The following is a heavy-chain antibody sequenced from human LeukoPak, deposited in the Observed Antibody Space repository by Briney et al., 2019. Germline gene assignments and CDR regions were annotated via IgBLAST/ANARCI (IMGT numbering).Heavy chain of an antibody. CDR3: ARDQASSGWYDNYYYYGMDV. V-gene: IGHV1-18*01. CDR1: GYTFTSYG. D-gene: IGHD6-19*01. CDR2: NSAYNGNT. Sequence: ASVKVSCKASGYTFTSYGISWVRQAAGQGLEWMGWNSAYNGNTNYAQKLQGRVTMTTDTSTSTAYMELRSLRSDDTAVYYCARDQASSGWYDNYYYYGMDVWGQGTTVTVSS. J-gene: IGHJ6*02.